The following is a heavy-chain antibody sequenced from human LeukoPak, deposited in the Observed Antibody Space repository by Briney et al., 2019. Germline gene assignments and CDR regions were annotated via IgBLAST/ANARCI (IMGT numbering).Heavy chain of an antibody. Sequence: SETLSLTCTVSGASISSYYWSWIRQPAGKGLEWIGRIYGRGNTKYNPSLKSRVTISVDTSKNQFSLKLSSVTAADTAVYYCARDYGYCSGGSCYSLAYWGQGTLVTVSS. D-gene: IGHD2-15*01. V-gene: IGHV4-4*07. J-gene: IGHJ4*02. CDR1: GASISSYY. CDR2: IYGRGNT. CDR3: ARDYGYCSGGSCYSLAY.